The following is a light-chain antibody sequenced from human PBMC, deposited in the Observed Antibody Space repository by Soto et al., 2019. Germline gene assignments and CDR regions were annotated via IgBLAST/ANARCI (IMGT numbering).Light chain of an antibody. V-gene: IGKV3-20*01. Sequence: VLTQPPGTLSLSPGRRATLSSRASQNINNNYLAWYQHKPGQAPRLLIYDASLRATGVPDRFSGSGSGTDFTLTISRLEPEDFAVYYCQQYGSSPITFGQGTRLEI. CDR3: QQYGSSPIT. J-gene: IGKJ5*01. CDR2: DAS. CDR1: QNINNNY.